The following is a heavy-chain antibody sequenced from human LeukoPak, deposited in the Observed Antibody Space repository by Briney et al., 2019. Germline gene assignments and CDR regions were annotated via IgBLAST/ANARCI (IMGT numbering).Heavy chain of an antibody. D-gene: IGHD2-15*01. Sequence: PSETLSLTCTVSGGSISSYYWSWIRQPPGKGLEWIGYIYYSGTTNYNPSLKSRVTISVDTFKNQFSLNLISVTAADTAVYFCARGRGGGGSSNNWFDPWGQGTLVTVSS. J-gene: IGHJ5*02. V-gene: IGHV4-59*12. CDR2: IYYSGTT. CDR3: ARGRGGGGSSNNWFDP. CDR1: GGSISSYY.